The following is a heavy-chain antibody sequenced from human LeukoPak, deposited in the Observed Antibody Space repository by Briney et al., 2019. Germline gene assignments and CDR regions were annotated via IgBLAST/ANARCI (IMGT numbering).Heavy chain of an antibody. D-gene: IGHD3-22*01. CDR3: ARDSYYYDSSGYYLFDP. J-gene: IGHJ5*02. CDR2: INWNGGST. CDR1: GFTFDDYG. Sequence: PGGSLRLSCAASGFTFDDYGMSWVRQAPGKGLEWVSGINWNGGSTGYADSVKGRFTISRDNAKNSLYLQMNSLRAEDTAVYYCARDSYYYDSSGYYLFDPWGQGTLVTVSS. V-gene: IGHV3-20*04.